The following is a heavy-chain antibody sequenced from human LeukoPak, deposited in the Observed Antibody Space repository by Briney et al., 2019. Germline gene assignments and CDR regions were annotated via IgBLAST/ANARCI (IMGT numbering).Heavy chain of an antibody. Sequence: SVKVPCKASGGTFSSYAISWVRQAPGQGLEWMGGIIPIFGTANYAQKFQGRVTITTDESTSTAYMELSSLRSEDTAVYYCARAPKYCGGDCYIFDYWGQGTLVTVSS. CDR2: IIPIFGTA. CDR3: ARAPKYCGGDCYIFDY. CDR1: GGTFSSYA. D-gene: IGHD2-21*01. V-gene: IGHV1-69*05. J-gene: IGHJ4*02.